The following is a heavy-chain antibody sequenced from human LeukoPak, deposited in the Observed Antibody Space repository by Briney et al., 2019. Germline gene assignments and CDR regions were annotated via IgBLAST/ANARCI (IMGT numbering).Heavy chain of an antibody. V-gene: IGHV1-46*01. Sequence: ASVKVSCKASGYTFTSYYMHWVRQAPGQGLEWMGIINPSGGSTSYAQKFQGRVTMTRDMSTSTAYMELSSLRSEDTAVYYCARGLGYCSSTSCYLGYFDYWGQGTLVTVSS. CDR2: INPSGGST. D-gene: IGHD2-2*01. CDR3: ARGLGYCSSTSCYLGYFDY. CDR1: GYTFTSYY. J-gene: IGHJ4*02.